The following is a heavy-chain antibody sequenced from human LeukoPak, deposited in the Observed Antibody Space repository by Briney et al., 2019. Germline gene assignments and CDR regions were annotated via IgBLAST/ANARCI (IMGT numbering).Heavy chain of an antibody. CDR2: INPSGGST. CDR3: ATGYSSGFDY. V-gene: IGHV1-46*01. CDR1: GYTFTSYY. D-gene: IGHD6-19*01. J-gene: IGHJ4*02. Sequence: ASVKVSCKASGYTFTSYYMHWVRQAPGQGLEWMGIINPSGGSTSYAQKFQGRVTMTRDTSTSTAYMELRSLRSDDTAVYYCATGYSSGFDYWGQGTLVTVSS.